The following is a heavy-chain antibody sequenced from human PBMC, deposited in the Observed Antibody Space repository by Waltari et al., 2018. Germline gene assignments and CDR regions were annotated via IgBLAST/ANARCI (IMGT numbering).Heavy chain of an antibody. D-gene: IGHD3-16*01. J-gene: IGHJ6*02. CDR3: ARDGNGGGV. CDR2: IYSGGST. V-gene: IGHV3-66*01. Sequence: EVQLVESGGGLVQPGGSLRLSCTASGFTVGNNYMNWVRQAPGKGLEWVSLIYSGGSTYYADSVKGRFTISRDSSKNTLYLQMNSRRAEDSAVYYCARDGNGGGVWGRGTTVTVSS. CDR1: GFTVGNNY.